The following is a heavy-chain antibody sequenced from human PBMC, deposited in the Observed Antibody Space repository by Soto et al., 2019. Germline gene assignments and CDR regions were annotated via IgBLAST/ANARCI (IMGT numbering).Heavy chain of an antibody. Sequence: SETLSLTCAVSGGSISSTDWWSWVRQPPGKGLEWIGEVYHTGSTNYNPSLKSRVSISVDKSKSQFSLKLNSVTAADTAVYYCARRYFYESTGYYPYWGQGTLVTVSS. V-gene: IGHV4-4*02. CDR3: ARRYFYESTGYYPY. D-gene: IGHD3-22*01. J-gene: IGHJ4*02. CDR1: GGSISSTDW. CDR2: VYHTGST.